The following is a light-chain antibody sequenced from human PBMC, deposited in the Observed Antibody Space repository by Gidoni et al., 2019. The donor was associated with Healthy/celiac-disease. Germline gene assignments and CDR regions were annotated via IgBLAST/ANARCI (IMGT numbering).Light chain of an antibody. CDR1: QSLLHSNGYNY. V-gene: IGKV2-28*01. Sequence: DIVMTQSPLSLPVTPGEPASISCRSSQSLLHSNGYNYLDWYLQKPGQSPQLLIYLGSNRASGVPDRFSGSGSGTDFTLKISRVEAEDVGVYYCMQALQTPPLIGGXTKVEIK. CDR2: LGS. J-gene: IGKJ4*01. CDR3: MQALQTPPL.